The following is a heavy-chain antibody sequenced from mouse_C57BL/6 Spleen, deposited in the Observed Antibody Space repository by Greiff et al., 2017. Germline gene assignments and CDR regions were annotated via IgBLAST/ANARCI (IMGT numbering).Heavy chain of an antibody. CDR2: IDPSDSYT. CDR3: ARTPYYYGSSHYFDY. Sequence: QVQLQQPGAELVMPGASVKLSCKASGYTFTSYWMHWVKQRPGQGLEWIGEIDPSDSYTNYNQKFKGKSTLTVDKSSSTAYMQLSSLTSEDSAVXYCARTPYYYGSSHYFDYWGQGTTLTVSS. CDR1: GYTFTSYW. V-gene: IGHV1-69*01. J-gene: IGHJ2*01. D-gene: IGHD1-1*01.